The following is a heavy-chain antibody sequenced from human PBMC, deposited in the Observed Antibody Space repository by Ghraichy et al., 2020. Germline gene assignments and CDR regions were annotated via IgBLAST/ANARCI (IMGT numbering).Heavy chain of an antibody. CDR2: INPSGGST. D-gene: IGHD6-13*01. Sequence: ASVKVSCKASGYTFTSYYMHWVRQAPGQGLEWMGIINPSGGSTSYAQKFQGRVTMTRDTSTSTVYMELSSLRSEDTAVYYCARWGRLGIAAAGTVPHYYYYYGMDVWGQGTTVTVSS. V-gene: IGHV1-46*01. J-gene: IGHJ6*02. CDR1: GYTFTSYY. CDR3: ARWGRLGIAAAGTVPHYYYYYGMDV.